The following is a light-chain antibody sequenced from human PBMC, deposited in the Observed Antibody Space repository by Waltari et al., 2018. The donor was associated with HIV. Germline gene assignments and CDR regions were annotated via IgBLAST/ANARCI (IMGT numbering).Light chain of an antibody. CDR2: DVT. CDR3: SSYTASNTLWV. Sequence: QSALTQPASVSGSRGQSITMSCTGTSSDIGAYNHVSWFQQRPGKAPKLIIYDVTDRPSGVSKRFPGSKSGITASLTISGLQADDEGDYYCSSYTASNTLWVFGGGTKLTVL. CDR1: SSDIGAYNH. V-gene: IGLV2-14*03. J-gene: IGLJ3*02.